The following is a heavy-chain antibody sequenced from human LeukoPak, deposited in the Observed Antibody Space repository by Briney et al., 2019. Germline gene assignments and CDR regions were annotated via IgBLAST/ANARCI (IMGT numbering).Heavy chain of an antibody. CDR3: AGGPGILWFGVPGGMDV. Sequence: SETLSLTCAVYGGSFSGYYWSWIRQPPGKGLEWIGEINHSGSTNYNPSLKSRVTISVDTSKNQFSLKLSSVTAADTAVYYCAGGPGILWFGVPGGMDVWGQGTTVTVSS. CDR1: GGSFSGYY. D-gene: IGHD3-10*01. V-gene: IGHV4-34*01. CDR2: INHSGST. J-gene: IGHJ6*02.